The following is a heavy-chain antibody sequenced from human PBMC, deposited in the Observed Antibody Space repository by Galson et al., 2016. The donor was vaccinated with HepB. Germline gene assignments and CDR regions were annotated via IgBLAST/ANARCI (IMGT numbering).Heavy chain of an antibody. Sequence: SLRLSCAASAFTFSDHGMHWVRQAPRKGLEWPAVISFDESNEYYADSVKGRFTVSRDNSMNTLYLQRNSLRPEDTAVYYCAKGRGAGNYYKDLDYWGQGTLVTVSS. D-gene: IGHD3-10*01. CDR3: AKGRGAGNYYKDLDY. CDR2: ISFDESNE. CDR1: AFTFSDHG. J-gene: IGHJ4*02. V-gene: IGHV3-30*18.